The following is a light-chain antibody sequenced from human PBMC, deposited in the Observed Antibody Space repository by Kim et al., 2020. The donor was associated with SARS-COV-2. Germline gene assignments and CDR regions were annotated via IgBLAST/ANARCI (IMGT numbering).Light chain of an antibody. CDR2: GAS. CDR1: QSISSN. Sequence: EVLMTQSPATLSVSPGERATLSCRASQSISSNLAWYQQKPGQAPRLLIYGASTRATGIPARFSGSGSGTEFTLTITNLQSEDLAVYYCQQYHNWPPWTFGQGTKVDIK. V-gene: IGKV3-15*01. CDR3: QQYHNWPPWT. J-gene: IGKJ1*01.